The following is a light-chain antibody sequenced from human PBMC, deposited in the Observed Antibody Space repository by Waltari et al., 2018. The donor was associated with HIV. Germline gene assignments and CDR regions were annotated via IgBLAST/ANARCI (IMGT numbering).Light chain of an antibody. Sequence: QSVLTHRPSASRTLAHGVTVSCFGTSSNIGTNTFNWYQHLPGAAPKLIIFRKHQRPSGVPDRFSGSQSGTSAFLTITGLLPGDEATYYCAAWDASLHVVFGGGTQLTVL. CDR2: RKH. CDR3: AAWDASLHVV. V-gene: IGLV1-44*01. CDR1: SSNIGTNT. J-gene: IGLJ2*01.